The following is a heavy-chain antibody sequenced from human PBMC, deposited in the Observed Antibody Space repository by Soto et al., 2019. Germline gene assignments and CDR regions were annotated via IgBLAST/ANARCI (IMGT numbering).Heavy chain of an antibody. D-gene: IGHD5-12*01. V-gene: IGHV3-23*01. Sequence: PGGSLRLSCAASGFTFSSYAMSWVRQAPGKGLEWVSAISGSGGSTYYADSVKGRFTISRDNSKNTLYLQMNSLRAEDTAVYYCAKGYSHKRWLQFSPLDYWGQGTLVTVSS. J-gene: IGHJ4*02. CDR2: ISGSGGST. CDR1: GFTFSSYA. CDR3: AKGYSHKRWLQFSPLDY.